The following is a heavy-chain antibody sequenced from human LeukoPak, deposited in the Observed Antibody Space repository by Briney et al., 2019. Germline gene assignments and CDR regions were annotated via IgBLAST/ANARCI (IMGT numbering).Heavy chain of an antibody. CDR3: ARGFRNGPFDC. V-gene: IGHV3-20*04. CDR2: INRNGGST. CDR1: GFTFDDYG. Sequence: GGSLRLSCEVSGFTFDDYGMSWVRQPPGKGLEWVSGINRNGGSTDYADSVKGRFTISRDNAKNSHFLQMSSLRVDDTALYYCARGFRNGPFDCWGQGTLVTVSS. J-gene: IGHJ4*02. D-gene: IGHD2-8*01.